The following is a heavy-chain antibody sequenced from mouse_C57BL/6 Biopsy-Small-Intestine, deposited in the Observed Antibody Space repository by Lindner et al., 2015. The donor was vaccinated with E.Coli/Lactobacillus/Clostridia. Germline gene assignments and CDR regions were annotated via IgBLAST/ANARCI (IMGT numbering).Heavy chain of an antibody. CDR2: IYPTSGYT. CDR3: TRTVNYAYFDY. D-gene: IGHD2-1*01. V-gene: IGHV1-7*01. CDR1: GYTFTSYW. J-gene: IGHJ2*01. Sequence: VQLQESGAELAKPGASVKLSCKASGYTFTSYWMHWVKQRPGQGLEWIGYIYPTSGYTKYNQKFKDKATLTADKSSSTAYMQLSSLTYEDSAVYYCTRTVNYAYFDYWGQGTTLTVSS.